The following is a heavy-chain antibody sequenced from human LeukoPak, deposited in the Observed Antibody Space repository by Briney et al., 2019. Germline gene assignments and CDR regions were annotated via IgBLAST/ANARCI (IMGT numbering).Heavy chain of an antibody. CDR3: ARDGAQGHSSSWFDP. CDR1: GFTFSSYS. V-gene: IGHV3-21*01. CDR2: ISSSSSYI. D-gene: IGHD2-2*01. J-gene: IGHJ5*02. Sequence: PGGSLRLSCAASGFTFSSYSMNWVRQAPGKGLEWVSSISSSSSYIYYADSVKGRFTISRDNAKNSLYLQMNSLRAEDTAVYYCARDGAQGHSSSWFDPWGQGTLVTVSS.